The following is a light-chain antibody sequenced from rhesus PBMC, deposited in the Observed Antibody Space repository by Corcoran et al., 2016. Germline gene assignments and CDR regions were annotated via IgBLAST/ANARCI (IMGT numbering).Light chain of an antibody. CDR1: QNIYSN. CDR3: QHYYDNPFT. CDR2: AAS. J-gene: IGKJ3*01. V-gene: IGKV1S12*01. Sequence: DIQMTQSPSALSASVGDRVTISCRASQNIYSNLAWYQQKPGKAPKLLIYAASSLQTGIPSRFSGIGSWTDFTLTIRILQPEDSAAYYCQHYYDNPFTFGPGTKLDIK.